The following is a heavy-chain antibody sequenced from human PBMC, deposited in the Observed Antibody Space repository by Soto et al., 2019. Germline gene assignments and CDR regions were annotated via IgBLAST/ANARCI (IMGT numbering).Heavy chain of an antibody. V-gene: IGHV3-23*01. CDR1: RFTFNIYA. Sequence: GGSLRLSCAASRFTFNIYAMSWVRQAPEKGLEWVSSIASGGSTYYADSVKGRFTISRDNSKNTLYLQLNSLRVEDTAVYYCAKDKVGGIPRYSFDSWGQGALVTVSS. CDR2: IASGGST. D-gene: IGHD1-26*01. J-gene: IGHJ4*02. CDR3: AKDKVGGIPRYSFDS.